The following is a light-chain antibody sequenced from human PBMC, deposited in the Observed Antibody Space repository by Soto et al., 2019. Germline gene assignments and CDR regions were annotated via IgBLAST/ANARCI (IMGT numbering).Light chain of an antibody. J-gene: IGKJ1*01. CDR1: QSVSSSY. CDR2: GAS. CDR3: QQYGSSPWT. V-gene: IGKV3-20*01. Sequence: ELVLTQSPGTLSLSPGERATLSCRASQSVSSSYLACYQQKPGQAPRLLIYGASSRATGIPDRFSGSGSGTDFTLTISGLEPEDFAVYYCQQYGSSPWTVGQGTKVDIK.